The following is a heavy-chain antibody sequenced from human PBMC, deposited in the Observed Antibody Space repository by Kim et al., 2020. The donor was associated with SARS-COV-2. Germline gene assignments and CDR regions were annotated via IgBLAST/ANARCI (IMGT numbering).Heavy chain of an antibody. D-gene: IGHD1-26*01. Sequence: SETLSLTCTVSGDSITNNGYYWSWLRQHPVEGLEYIGYIYYSGSTYYNPSLKDRVTISVDTSKNQFSLKINSVTAADTAVYYCARRSGSYANDYWGQGTL. CDR1: GDSITNNGYY. CDR2: IYYSGST. J-gene: IGHJ4*02. V-gene: IGHV4-31*03. CDR3: ARRSGSYANDY.